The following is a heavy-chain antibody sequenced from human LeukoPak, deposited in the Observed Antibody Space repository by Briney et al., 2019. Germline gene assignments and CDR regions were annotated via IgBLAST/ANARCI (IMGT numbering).Heavy chain of an antibody. D-gene: IGHD2-15*01. Sequence: TGRSLRLSCAASGFTFSSYGMHWVRQAPGKGLEWVANIKQDGSERYYVDSVKGRFTISRDNAKNSLYLQMNSLRAEDTAVYYCAREYCSGGSCYRDDAFDIWGQGTMVTVSS. CDR2: IKQDGSER. CDR3: AREYCSGGSCYRDDAFDI. J-gene: IGHJ3*02. CDR1: GFTFSSYG. V-gene: IGHV3-7*04.